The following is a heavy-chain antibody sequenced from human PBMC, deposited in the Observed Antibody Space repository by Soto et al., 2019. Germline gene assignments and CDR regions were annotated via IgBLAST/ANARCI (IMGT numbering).Heavy chain of an antibody. D-gene: IGHD3-22*01. J-gene: IGHJ4*02. CDR1: GFTFSSYA. Sequence: GGSLRLSCAASGFTFSSYAMHWVRQAPGKGLEWVAVISYDGSNKYYADSVKGRFTISRDNSKNTLYLQMNSLRAEDTAVYYCARDVTMIVVSMVFDYWGQGTLVTVSS. CDR2: ISYDGSNK. CDR3: ARDVTMIVVSMVFDY. V-gene: IGHV3-30-3*01.